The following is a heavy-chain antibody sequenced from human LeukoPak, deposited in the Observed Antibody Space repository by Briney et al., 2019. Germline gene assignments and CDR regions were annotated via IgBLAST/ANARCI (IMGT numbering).Heavy chain of an antibody. D-gene: IGHD2-2*01. V-gene: IGHV1-2*02. Sequence: ASVKVSCKASGYTFTGYYMHWVRQAPGQGLEWMGLINPNSGGTNYAQKFQGRVTMTRDTSISTAYMELSRLRSDDTAVYYCARALRGGYCSSTSCPYYYYYYMDVWGKGTTVTVSS. CDR3: ARALRGGYCSSTSCPYYYYYYMDV. CDR1: GYTFTGYY. J-gene: IGHJ6*03. CDR2: INPNSGGT.